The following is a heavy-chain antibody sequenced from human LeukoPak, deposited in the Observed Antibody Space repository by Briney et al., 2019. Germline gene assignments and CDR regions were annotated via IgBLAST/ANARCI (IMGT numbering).Heavy chain of an antibody. D-gene: IGHD3-16*01. Sequence: GGSLRLSCAASGFTFSSYSMNWVRQAPGKGLEWISYITTSGGAKNYADSVKGRFTISRDNAENSLYLQMSSLRAEDTAVCYCARELGTTWDYWGQGTLVTVSS. CDR2: ITTSGGAK. V-gene: IGHV3-48*01. CDR3: ARELGTTWDY. J-gene: IGHJ4*02. CDR1: GFTFSSYS.